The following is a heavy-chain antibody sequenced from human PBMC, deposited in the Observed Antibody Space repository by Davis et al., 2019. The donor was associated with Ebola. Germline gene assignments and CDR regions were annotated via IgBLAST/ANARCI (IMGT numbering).Heavy chain of an antibody. J-gene: IGHJ4*02. CDR2: ISYDGSNK. CDR3: ARDNYYGSGSYYNSRLDY. D-gene: IGHD3-10*01. Sequence: GESLKISCAASGFTFSSYAMHWVRQAPGKGLEWVAVISYDGSNKYYADSVKGRFTISRDNSKNTLYLQMNSLRAEDTAVYYRARDNYYGSGSYYNSRLDYWGQGTLVTVSS. CDR1: GFTFSSYA. V-gene: IGHV3-30-3*01.